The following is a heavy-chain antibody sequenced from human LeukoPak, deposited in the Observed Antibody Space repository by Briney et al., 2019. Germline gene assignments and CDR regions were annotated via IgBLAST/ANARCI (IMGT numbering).Heavy chain of an antibody. D-gene: IGHD5-12*01. CDR2: IYYSGST. V-gene: IGHV4-59*01. CDR1: GGSISSYY. J-gene: IGHJ3*02. Sequence: PSETLSLTCTVSGGSISSYYWSWIRQPPGKGLEWIGYIYYSGSTNYNPSLKSRVTVSVDTSKNQFSLKLSSVTAADTAVYYCARFGYDFGPDAFDIWGQGTMVTVSS. CDR3: ARFGYDFGPDAFDI.